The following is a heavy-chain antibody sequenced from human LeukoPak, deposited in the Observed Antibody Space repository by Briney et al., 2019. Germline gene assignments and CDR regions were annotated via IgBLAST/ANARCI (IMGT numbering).Heavy chain of an antibody. J-gene: IGHJ4*02. CDR2: ISYSGST. CDR1: GGSVSSGSYY. V-gene: IGHV4-61*01. CDR3: ARAPEIAAAHDY. Sequence: SETLSLTCTVSGGSVSSGSYYWNWIRQPPGKGLEWIGYISYSGSTNYNPSLKSRVTISVDTSKNQFSLNLTSVTAADTAVYYCARAPEIAAAHDYWGQGTLVTVSS. D-gene: IGHD6-13*01.